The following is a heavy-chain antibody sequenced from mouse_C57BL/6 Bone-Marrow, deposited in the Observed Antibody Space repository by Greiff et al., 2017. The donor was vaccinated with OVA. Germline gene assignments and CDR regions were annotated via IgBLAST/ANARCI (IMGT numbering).Heavy chain of an antibody. CDR3: ARSRIYYYCTWFAY. V-gene: IGHV1-19*01. J-gene: IGHJ3*01. D-gene: IGHD1-1*01. CDR2: INPYNGGT. CDR1: GYTFTDYY. Sequence: EVQLQQSGPVLVKPGASVKMSCKASGYTFTDYYMNWVKQSHGKSLEWIGVINPYNGGTSYNQKFKGKATLTVDKSSSTAYMELNSLTSEDSAIYYCARSRIYYYCTWFAYWGQGTLVTVSA.